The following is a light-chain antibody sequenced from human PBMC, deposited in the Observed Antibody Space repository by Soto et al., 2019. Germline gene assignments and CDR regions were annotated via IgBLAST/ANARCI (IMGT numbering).Light chain of an antibody. Sequence: QSVLTQPPSASGTLGQRVTISCSGSSSNIKTNTVNWYQQLPGRAPKVLIFDNNQRPSGVPDRIAASKSGTSASLTISGLQSEDEADYYCATWDDSLNGWVFGGGTKLTVL. CDR1: SSNIKTNT. V-gene: IGLV1-44*01. CDR2: DNN. CDR3: ATWDDSLNGWV. J-gene: IGLJ3*02.